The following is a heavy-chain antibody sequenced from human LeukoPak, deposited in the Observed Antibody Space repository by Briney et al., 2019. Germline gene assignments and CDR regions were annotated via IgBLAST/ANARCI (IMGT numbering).Heavy chain of an antibody. J-gene: IGHJ4*02. Sequence: KTSETLSLTCTVSGGSIGSSSYYWGWIRQPPGKGLEWIGSIYYSGSTYYNPSLKSRVTISVDTSKNQFSLKLSSVTAADTAVYYCASPMVRGVIGPYFDYWGQGTLVTVSS. CDR3: ASPMVRGVIGPYFDY. CDR2: IYYSGST. CDR1: GGSIGSSSYY. V-gene: IGHV4-39*01. D-gene: IGHD3-10*01.